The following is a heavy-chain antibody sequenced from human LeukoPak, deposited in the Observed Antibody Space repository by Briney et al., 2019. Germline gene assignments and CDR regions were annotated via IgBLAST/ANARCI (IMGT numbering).Heavy chain of an antibody. Sequence: ASVKVSCKASGYTFTSYGISWVRQAPGQGLEWMGWISAYNGNTNYAQKLQGRVTMTTDTSTSTAYMELRSLRSDDTAVYYCAREIAGDSSSFLYYYYYGMDVWGQGTTVTVSS. CDR1: GYTFTSYG. J-gene: IGHJ6*02. V-gene: IGHV1-18*04. CDR3: AREIAGDSSSFLYYYYYGMDV. D-gene: IGHD3-22*01. CDR2: ISAYNGNT.